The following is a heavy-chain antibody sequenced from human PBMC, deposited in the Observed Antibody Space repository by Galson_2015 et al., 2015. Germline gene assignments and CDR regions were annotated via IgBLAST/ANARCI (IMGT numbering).Heavy chain of an antibody. CDR1: GFTFSSYG. CDR3: ARDLVPAARNSYYYGMDV. J-gene: IGHJ6*02. V-gene: IGHV3-30*03. D-gene: IGHD2-2*01. Sequence: SLRLSCAASGFTFSSYGMHWVRQAPGKGLEWVAVISYDGSNKYYADSVKGRFTISRDNSKNTLYLQMNSLRAEDTAVYYCARDLVPAARNSYYYGMDVSGQATTVTVSS. CDR2: ISYDGSNK.